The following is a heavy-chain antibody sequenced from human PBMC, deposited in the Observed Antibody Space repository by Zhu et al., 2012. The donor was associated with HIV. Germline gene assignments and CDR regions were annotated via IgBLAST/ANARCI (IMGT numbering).Heavy chain of an antibody. CDR2: INHSGST. V-gene: IGHV4-34*01. Sequence: QVQLQQWGAGLLKPSETLSLTCAVYGGSFSGYYWSWIRQPPGKGLEWIGEINHSGSTNYNPSLKSRLTMSVDTSKNQFSLKLSSVTAADTAVYYCARVLLWFGESSEAGYYFDYWGLGNPGSPSPQ. J-gene: IGHJ4*02. CDR1: GGSFSGYY. CDR3: ARVLLWFGESSEAGYYFDY. D-gene: IGHD3-10*01.